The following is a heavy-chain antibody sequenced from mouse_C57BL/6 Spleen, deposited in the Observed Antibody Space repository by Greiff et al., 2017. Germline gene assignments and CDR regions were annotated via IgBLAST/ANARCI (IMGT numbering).Heavy chain of an antibody. V-gene: IGHV5-17*01. CDR3: ARETTVVATDAMDY. CDR1: GFTFSDYG. Sequence: EVKVVESGGGLVKPGGSLKLSCAASGFTFSDYGMHWVRQAPEKGLEWVAYISSGSSTIYYADTVKGRFTISRDNAKNTLFLQMTSLRSEDTAMYYCARETTVVATDAMDYWGRGTSVTVSS. CDR2: ISSGSSTI. D-gene: IGHD1-1*01. J-gene: IGHJ4*01.